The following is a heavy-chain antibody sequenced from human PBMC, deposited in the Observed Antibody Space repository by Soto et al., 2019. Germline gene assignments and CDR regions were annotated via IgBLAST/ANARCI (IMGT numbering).Heavy chain of an antibody. CDR2: ISPYNGNT. CDR3: AREGMAVADPLDY. CDR1: GYTFSNFG. J-gene: IGHJ4*02. D-gene: IGHD6-19*01. V-gene: IGHV1-18*01. Sequence: GASVKVSCKASGYTFSNFGLSWVRQAPGQGLELMGWISPYNGNTNYAQKFQGRVTLTTDTSTSTAYMELRSLTSDDTAVYYCAREGMAVADPLDYWGQGTQVTVSS.